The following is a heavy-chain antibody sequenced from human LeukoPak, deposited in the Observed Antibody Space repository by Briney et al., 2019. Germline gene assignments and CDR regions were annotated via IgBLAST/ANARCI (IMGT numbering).Heavy chain of an antibody. CDR3: AKAVAGTPYYYYYYMDV. CDR1: GFTFDDYA. D-gene: IGHD6-19*01. J-gene: IGHJ6*03. Sequence: GGSLRLSCAASGFTFDDYAMHWVRQAPGKGLEWVSAISGSGGSTYYADSVKGRFTISRDNSKNTLYLQMNSLRAEDTAVYYCAKAVAGTPYYYYYYMDVWGKGTTVTVSS. CDR2: ISGSGGST. V-gene: IGHV3-23*01.